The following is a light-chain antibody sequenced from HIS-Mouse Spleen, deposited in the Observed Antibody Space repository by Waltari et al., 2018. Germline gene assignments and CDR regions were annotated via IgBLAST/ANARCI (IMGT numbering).Light chain of an antibody. Sequence: SYELTQPPSVSVSPGQTASITCSGDKLGDKYACWYQQKPGQSPVLVIYQDSKRPSGIPWRFSGSNSGNPATLTISGTQAMDEADYYCQAWDSSTVVFGGGTKLTVL. V-gene: IGLV3-1*01. J-gene: IGLJ2*01. CDR2: QDS. CDR1: KLGDKY. CDR3: QAWDSSTVV.